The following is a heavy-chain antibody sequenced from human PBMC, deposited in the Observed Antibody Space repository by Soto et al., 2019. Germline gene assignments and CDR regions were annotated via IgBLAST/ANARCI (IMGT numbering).Heavy chain of an antibody. Sequence: QLQLHESGPGLVRPSETLSLTCNVSGGSMSSNYYWAWVRQTPGTGLEWIGNIYYNGGPSYNPSLKSRVTIFVAASKNFFSLRLTSVTAADTALYYCARRGTYPREFDIWGQGTLVTVSS. CDR3: ARRGTYPREFDI. CDR2: IYYNGGP. CDR1: GGSMSSNYY. V-gene: IGHV4-39*02. J-gene: IGHJ3*02. D-gene: IGHD1-26*01.